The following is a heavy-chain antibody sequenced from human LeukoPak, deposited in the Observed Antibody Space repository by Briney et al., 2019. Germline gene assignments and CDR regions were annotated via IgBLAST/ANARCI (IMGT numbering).Heavy chain of an antibody. CDR1: GFTFSSYW. J-gene: IGHJ4*02. CDR2: IKQVGSEK. CDR3: ASKIAVAGLAFDY. D-gene: IGHD6-19*01. Sequence: PGGSLRLSCAASGFTFSSYWMSWVRQAPGKGLEWVANIKQVGSEKYYVDSVKGRFTISRDNAKNSLYLQMNSLRAEDTAVYYCASKIAVAGLAFDYWGQGTLVTVSS. V-gene: IGHV3-7*01.